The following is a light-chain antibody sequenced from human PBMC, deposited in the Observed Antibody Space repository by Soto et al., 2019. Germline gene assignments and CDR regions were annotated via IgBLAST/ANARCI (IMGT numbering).Light chain of an antibody. CDR1: QSISSTY. CDR3: HHYSSWPPYT. V-gene: IGKV3-20*01. CDR2: GAS. Sequence: EIVLTQSPGTLSLSPGERATLSCRASQSISSTYLGWYQQKPGQAPRLLIYGASTRATGIPARFSGSGSGTEFTLTISSLQSEDFAVYYCHHYSSWPPYTFGQGTKVDIK. J-gene: IGKJ2*01.